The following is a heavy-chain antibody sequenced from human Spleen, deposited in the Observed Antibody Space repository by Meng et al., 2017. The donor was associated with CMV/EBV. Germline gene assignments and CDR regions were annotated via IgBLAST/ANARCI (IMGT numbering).Heavy chain of an antibody. V-gene: IGHV3-23*01. CDR3: AKKGTTLSPANWFDS. D-gene: IGHD4-11*01. CDR2: FSGSADSS. Sequence: GGSLRLSCAASGFTFTNYAMSWVRQAPGKGLEWVSTFSGSADSSYYADSVKGRFTISRDNSKKTVYLQMNSLRAEDTAVYYCAKKGTTLSPANWFDSWGQGTLVTVSS. CDR1: GFTFTNYA. J-gene: IGHJ5*01.